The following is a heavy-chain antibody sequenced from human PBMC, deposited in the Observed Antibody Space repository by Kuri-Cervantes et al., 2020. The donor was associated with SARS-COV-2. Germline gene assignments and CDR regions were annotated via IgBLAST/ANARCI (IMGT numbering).Heavy chain of an antibody. CDR2: IYYSGST. CDR1: GGSISSYY. D-gene: IGHD3-16*01. Sequence: SETLSLTCSVSGGSISSYYWGWIRQPPGKGLEWIGNIYYSGSTYYSPSLKSRVTISMDTSKDQFSLKLSSVTAADTAVYYCARVLRTASFDFWGQGTLVTVSS. J-gene: IGHJ4*02. V-gene: IGHV4-59*04. CDR3: ARVLRTASFDF.